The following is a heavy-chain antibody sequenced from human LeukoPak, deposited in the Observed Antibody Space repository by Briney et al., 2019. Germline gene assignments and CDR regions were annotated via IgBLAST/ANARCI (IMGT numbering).Heavy chain of an antibody. J-gene: IGHJ6*02. CDR1: GGTFSSYA. V-gene: IGHV1-69*13. D-gene: IGHD6-13*01. Sequence: SVKVSCKASGGTFSSYAISWVRQAPGQGLEWMGGIIPIFGTANYAQKFQGRVTITADESTSTAYMELSSLRSEDTAVYYCARVTFQRAAAGTFSYYYYYYGMDVWGQGTTVTVSS. CDR2: IIPIFGTA. CDR3: ARVTFQRAAAGTFSYYYYYYGMDV.